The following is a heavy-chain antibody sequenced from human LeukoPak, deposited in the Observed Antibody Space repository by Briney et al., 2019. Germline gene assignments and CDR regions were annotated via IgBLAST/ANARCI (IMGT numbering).Heavy chain of an antibody. V-gene: IGHV1-46*01. Sequence: ASVKVSCKASGYSFTSHYMHWVRQAPGQGLEWLGLINPSGSSTLYAQKFQGRVTMTRDMSTTTDYMELSSLRSEDMAVYYCARARYETRIWPKSRYDYYHYMDVWGKGTTVTVSS. CDR1: GYSFTSHY. CDR3: ARARYETRIWPKSRYDYYHYMDV. CDR2: INPSGSST. D-gene: IGHD3-3*01. J-gene: IGHJ6*03.